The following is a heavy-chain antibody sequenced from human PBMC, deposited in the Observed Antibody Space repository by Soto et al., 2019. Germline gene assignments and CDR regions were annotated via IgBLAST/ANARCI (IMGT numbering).Heavy chain of an antibody. Sequence: QVQLVESGGGVVQPGRSLRLSCAASGFTFSSYAMHWVRQAPGKGLEWVAVISYDGSNKYYADSVKGRFTISRDNSKNTLYLQMNSLRAEDTAVYYCARDTVVTPLGYWGQGTLVTVSS. CDR2: ISYDGSNK. CDR3: ARDTVVTPLGY. J-gene: IGHJ4*02. V-gene: IGHV3-30-3*01. D-gene: IGHD2-15*01. CDR1: GFTFSSYA.